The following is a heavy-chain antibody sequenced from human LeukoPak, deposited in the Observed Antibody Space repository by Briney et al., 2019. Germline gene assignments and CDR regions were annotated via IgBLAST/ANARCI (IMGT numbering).Heavy chain of an antibody. J-gene: IGHJ4*02. V-gene: IGHV4-61*08. CDR1: GGSISSGGYY. CDR3: ARGQYSSGWLDY. Sequence: SETLSLTCTVSGGSISSGGYYWSWIRQHPGKGLEWIGYIYYSGSTNYNPSLKSRVTISVDTSKNQFSLKLSSVTAADTAVYYCARGQYSSGWLDYWGQGTLVTVSS. CDR2: IYYSGST. D-gene: IGHD6-19*01.